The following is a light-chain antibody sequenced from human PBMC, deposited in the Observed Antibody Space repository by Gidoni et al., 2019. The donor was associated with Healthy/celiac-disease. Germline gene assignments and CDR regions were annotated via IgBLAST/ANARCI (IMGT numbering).Light chain of an antibody. V-gene: IGKV1-33*01. Sequence: DIQMTQAPSSLSSSVGDRVTITCQASQDISNYLNLYQQKPGKAPKLLIYDASNLKTGVPSRFSGSVSGTDFTFTISSLQPVDIATSYCQQYDNLPLTFGGGTKVEIK. CDR2: DAS. CDR3: QQYDNLPLT. CDR1: QDISNY. J-gene: IGKJ4*01.